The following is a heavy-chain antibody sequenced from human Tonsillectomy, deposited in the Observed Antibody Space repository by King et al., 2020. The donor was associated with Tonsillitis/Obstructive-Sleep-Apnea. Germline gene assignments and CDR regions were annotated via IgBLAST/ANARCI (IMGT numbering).Heavy chain of an antibody. CDR3: ARYYYDSSGTPSWYFGL. CDR1: GFTFSSYA. D-gene: IGHD3-22*01. CDR2: ISSNGGST. V-gene: IGHV3-64*01. J-gene: IGHJ2*01. Sequence: VQLVESGGGLVQPGGSLRLSCAASGFTFSSYAMHWVRQAPGKGLEYVSAISSNGGSTYYANSVKGRFTISRDNSKNTLYLQMGSLRAEDMAVYYCARYYYDSSGTPSWYFGLLGRGTLVTVSS.